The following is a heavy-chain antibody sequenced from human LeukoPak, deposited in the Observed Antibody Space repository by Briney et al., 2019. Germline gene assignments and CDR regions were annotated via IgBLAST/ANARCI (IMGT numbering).Heavy chain of an antibody. CDR2: ISYDGFSK. CDR3: ARGAVGALEEELDY. J-gene: IGHJ4*02. V-gene: IGHV3-30*03. D-gene: IGHD1-1*01. CDR1: GFLFSSYG. Sequence: PGGSLRLSCAASGFLFSSYGMHWVRQAPGKGLEWVAVISYDGFSKYYADSVKGRFTISRDNSKNTLDLQMNSLRAEDTAVYYCARGAVGALEEELDYWGQGTLVTVSS.